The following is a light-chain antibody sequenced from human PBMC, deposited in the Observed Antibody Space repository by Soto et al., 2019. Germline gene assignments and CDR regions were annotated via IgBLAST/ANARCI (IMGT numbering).Light chain of an antibody. CDR1: QSVSGY. CDR3: QQRSNWPIT. J-gene: IGKJ5*01. V-gene: IGKV3-11*01. Sequence: EIVMTQSPGTVSVFPGETVTLSCRASQSVSGYLDWFHQKPGQAPRLVLLRIFTRAIGVPARFSGSGSGTDFTLTISSLEPEDFAVYYCQQRSNWPITFGQGTRLENK. CDR2: RIF.